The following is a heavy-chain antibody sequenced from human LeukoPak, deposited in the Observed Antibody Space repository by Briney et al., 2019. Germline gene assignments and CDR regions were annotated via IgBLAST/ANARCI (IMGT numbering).Heavy chain of an antibody. CDR2: IIPIFGTA. V-gene: IGHV1-69*06. J-gene: IGHJ4*02. CDR3: ARDQVSEGYFDY. Sequence: GASVNVSCKASGGTFSSYAISWVRQAPGQGLEWMGGIIPIFGTANYAQKFQGRVTITADKSTSTAYMELSSLRSEDTAVYYCARDQVSEGYFDYWGQGTLVTVSS. D-gene: IGHD6-6*01. CDR1: GGTFSSYA.